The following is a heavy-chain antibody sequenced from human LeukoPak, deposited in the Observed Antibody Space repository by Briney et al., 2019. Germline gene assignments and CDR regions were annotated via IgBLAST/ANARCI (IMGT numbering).Heavy chain of an antibody. CDR2: IYYSGST. D-gene: IGHD2-2*01. V-gene: IGHV4-59*01. J-gene: IGHJ4*02. CDR3: ARSLGCRSTSCYGGWAYYFDY. CDR1: GGSISSYY. Sequence: SETLSLTCTVSGGSISSYYWSWIRQPPGKGRVWFGYIYYSGSTNYNPSLKSRVTISVDTSKNQFSLKLSSVTAADTAVYYCARSLGCRSTSCYGGWAYYFDYWGQGTLVTVSS.